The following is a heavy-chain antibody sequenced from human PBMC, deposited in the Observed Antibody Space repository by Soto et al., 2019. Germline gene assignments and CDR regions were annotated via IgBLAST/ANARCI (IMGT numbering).Heavy chain of an antibody. CDR3: AKDYVGGPVSMIVVH. Sequence: EVQLLESGGGLVQPGGSLRLSCAASGFTFSSYAMSWVRQAQGKGLEWVSAISGSGGSTYYADSVKGRFTISRDNSKNTLYLEMNSMRAEDRALYYCAKDYVGGPVSMIVVHWGQGTLVTVSS. CDR2: ISGSGGST. CDR1: GFTFSSYA. D-gene: IGHD3-22*01. V-gene: IGHV3-23*01. J-gene: IGHJ4*02.